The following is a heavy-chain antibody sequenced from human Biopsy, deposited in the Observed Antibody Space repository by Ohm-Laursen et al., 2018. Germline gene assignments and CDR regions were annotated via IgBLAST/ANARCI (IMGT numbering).Heavy chain of an antibody. CDR2: ISAYNGNT. J-gene: IGHJ4*02. CDR3: ARGYSSSCYEGRAFDY. Sequence: ASVKVSCKASGYIFTSYGISWVRQAPGQGLEWMGWISAYNGNTNYAQKLQGRVTMTTDTSTSTAYMELSSLRSDDTAVYYCARGYSSSCYEGRAFDYWGQGTLVTVSS. V-gene: IGHV1-18*01. CDR1: GYIFTSYG. D-gene: IGHD6-13*01.